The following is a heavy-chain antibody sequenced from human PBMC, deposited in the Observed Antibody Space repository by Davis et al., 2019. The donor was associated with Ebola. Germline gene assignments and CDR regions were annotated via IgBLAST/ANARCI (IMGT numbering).Heavy chain of an antibody. CDR1: GYTFIEYF. D-gene: IGHD6-19*01. CDR3: ARVSGYSSGWYSSWFDP. Sequence: ASVKVSCKASGYTFIEYFMHWVRQAPGQGLEWMGRINSNNGDTSISTAYMELSRLRSDDTAVYYCARVSGYSSGWYSSWFDPWGQGTLVTVSS. V-gene: IGHV1-2*02. J-gene: IGHJ5*02. CDR2: INSNNG.